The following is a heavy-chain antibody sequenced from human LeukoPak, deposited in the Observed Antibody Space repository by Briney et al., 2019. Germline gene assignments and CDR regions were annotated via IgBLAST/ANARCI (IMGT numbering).Heavy chain of an antibody. Sequence: ASVKVSCKASGYTFTSYGISWVRQAPGQGLEWMGWISAYNGNTNYAQKLQGRVTMNTDTSTSTAYMELRSLRSDDTAVYYCASIEYSSGWYDYWGQGTLVTVSS. CDR1: GYTFTSYG. V-gene: IGHV1-18*01. D-gene: IGHD6-19*01. CDR2: ISAYNGNT. CDR3: ASIEYSSGWYDY. J-gene: IGHJ4*02.